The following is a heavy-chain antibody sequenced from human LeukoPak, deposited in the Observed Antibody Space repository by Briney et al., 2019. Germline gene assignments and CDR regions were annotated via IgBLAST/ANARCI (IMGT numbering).Heavy chain of an antibody. J-gene: IGHJ1*01. CDR1: GFTFSSYW. CDR2: IKRDGST. V-gene: IGHV3-74*01. D-gene: IGHD3-22*01. Sequence: GGSVRLSCAASGFTFSSYWMHWVRQAPGKGLVWVSRIKRDGSTNYADSVKGRFTVSRDNAKNTVSLQMNSLRAEDTGVYYCARAPSEIGGYYPEYFRHWGQGTLVTVSS. CDR3: ARAPSEIGGYYPEYFRH.